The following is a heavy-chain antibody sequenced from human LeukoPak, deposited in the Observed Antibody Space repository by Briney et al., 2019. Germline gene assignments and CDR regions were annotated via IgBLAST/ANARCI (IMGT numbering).Heavy chain of an antibody. D-gene: IGHD3-16*02. V-gene: IGHV3-15*01. Sequence: GGSLRLSCAASGFTFINAWMSWVRQAPGTGLEWVGRIKSKTDGGTTDYAAPVKGRFTISRDDSKNTLYLQMNSLKTEDTAVYYCTTVMITFGGVIADYWGQGTLVTVSS. J-gene: IGHJ4*02. CDR1: GFTFINAW. CDR2: IKSKTDGGTT. CDR3: TTVMITFGGVIADY.